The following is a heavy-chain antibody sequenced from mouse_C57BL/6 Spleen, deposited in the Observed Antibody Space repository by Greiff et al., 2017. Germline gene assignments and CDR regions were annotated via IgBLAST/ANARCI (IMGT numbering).Heavy chain of an antibody. CDR3: ARHRYDAMDY. CDR1: GFTFSSYT. J-gene: IGHJ4*01. Sequence: EVHLVESGGGLVQPGGSLKLSCAASGFTFSSYTMSWVRQTPEKRLEWVATISGGGGNTYYPDSVKGRFTISRDNAKNTLYLQMSSLRSEDTALYYCARHRYDAMDYWGQGASVTVSS. V-gene: IGHV5-9*01. CDR2: ISGGGGNT.